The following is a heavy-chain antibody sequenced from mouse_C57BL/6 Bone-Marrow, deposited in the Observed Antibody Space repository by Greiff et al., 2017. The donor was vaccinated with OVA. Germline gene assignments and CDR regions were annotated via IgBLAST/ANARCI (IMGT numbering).Heavy chain of an antibody. CDR2: INPSTGGT. V-gene: IGHV1-42*01. CDR1: GYSFTGYY. J-gene: IGHJ3*01. Sequence: EVHLVESGPELVKPGASVKLSCKASGYSFTGYYMNWVKQSPEKSLEWIGEINPSTGGTTYNQKFKAKATLTADKSSSTAYMQLKSLTSEDSAVYYCARSRLLLRYFLAYWGQGTLVTVSA. CDR3: ARSRLLLRYFLAY. D-gene: IGHD1-1*01.